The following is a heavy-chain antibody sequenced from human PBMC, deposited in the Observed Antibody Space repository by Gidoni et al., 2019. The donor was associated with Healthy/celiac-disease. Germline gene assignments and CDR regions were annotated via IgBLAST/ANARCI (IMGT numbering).Heavy chain of an antibody. D-gene: IGHD2-15*01. CDR2: IKQDGSEK. CDR3: ARVHGGNGFDY. V-gene: IGHV3-7*05. J-gene: IGHJ4*02. CDR1: GFTFSSYW. Sequence: EVQLVESGGGLVQPGGSLRLSCAASGFTFSSYWMSWVRQAPGKGLEWVANIKQDGSEKYYVDSSKGRFPISRDNAKNSLYLQMNSLRAEDTAVYYCARVHGGNGFDYWGQGTLVTVSS.